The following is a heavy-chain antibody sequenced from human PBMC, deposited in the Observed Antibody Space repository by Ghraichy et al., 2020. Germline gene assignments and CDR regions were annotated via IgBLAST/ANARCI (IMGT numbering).Heavy chain of an antibody. CDR1: GFTFSGYP. J-gene: IGHJ4*02. CDR3: ARDGLGSSTNY. D-gene: IGHD2-2*01. Sequence: GGSLRLSCAASGFTFSGYPMSWVRQAPGKGLEWVSEVDGSGVGTYYADSVKGRFTISRDNSKNTLYLQMNSLRAEDTAIYYWARDGLGSSTNYWGQGTLVTVAS. V-gene: IGHV3-23*01. CDR2: VDGSGVGT.